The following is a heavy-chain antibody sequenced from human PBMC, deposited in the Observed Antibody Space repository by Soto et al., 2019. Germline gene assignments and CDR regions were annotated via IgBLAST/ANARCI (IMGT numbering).Heavy chain of an antibody. V-gene: IGHV4-34*01. Sequence: PSGTLSLTSAVYGWSFSGYDWSLIRPPPGKGLEWIGEINHSGSTNYNPSLKSRVTISVDTSKTQFSLKLSSVTAADTAVYYCARSRYHFWSGRNWFDPWGQGTLVTVSS. CDR2: INHSGST. CDR3: ARSRYHFWSGRNWFDP. CDR1: GWSFSGYD. J-gene: IGHJ5*02. D-gene: IGHD3-3*01.